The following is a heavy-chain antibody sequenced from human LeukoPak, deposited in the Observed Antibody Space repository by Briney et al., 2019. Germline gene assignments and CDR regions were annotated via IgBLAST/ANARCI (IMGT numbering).Heavy chain of an antibody. CDR2: ISSSGSTI. Sequence: GGSLRLSCAASGFTFSDYYMSWIRQAPGKGLEWVSYISSSGSTIYYADSVKGRFTISRDNAKNSLYLQMNSLRAEDTAVYHCARPTTVTTYASSYWGQGTLVTVSS. CDR1: GFTFSDYY. V-gene: IGHV3-11*01. J-gene: IGHJ4*02. CDR3: ARPTTVTTYASSY. D-gene: IGHD4-17*01.